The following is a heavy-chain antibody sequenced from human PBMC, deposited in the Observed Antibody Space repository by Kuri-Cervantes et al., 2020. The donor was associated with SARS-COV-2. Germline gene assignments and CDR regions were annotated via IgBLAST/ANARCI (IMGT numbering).Heavy chain of an antibody. CDR1: GGTFSSYA. CDR3: ARGYRYCSSTSCPTPYYFDY. Sequence: SVKVSCKASGGTFSSYAISWVRQAPGQGLEWMGGIIPIFGTANYAQKFQGRVTITADKSTSTAYMELSSLRSEDTAVYCCARGYRYCSSTSCPTPYYFDYWGQGTLVTVSS. V-gene: IGHV1-69*06. J-gene: IGHJ4*02. CDR2: IIPIFGTA. D-gene: IGHD2-2*01.